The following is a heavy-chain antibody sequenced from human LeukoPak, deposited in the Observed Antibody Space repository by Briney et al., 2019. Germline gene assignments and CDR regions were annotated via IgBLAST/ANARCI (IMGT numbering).Heavy chain of an antibody. Sequence: PSQTLPLTCTVSGGSISSGSYYWSWIRQPAGKGLEWIGRIYTSGSTNYNPSLKSRVTISVDTSKNQFSLKLSSVTAADTAVYYCARSSSWSLGWFDPWGQGTLVTVSS. D-gene: IGHD6-13*01. J-gene: IGHJ5*02. CDR2: IYTSGST. CDR3: ARSSSWSLGWFDP. V-gene: IGHV4-61*02. CDR1: GGSISSGSYY.